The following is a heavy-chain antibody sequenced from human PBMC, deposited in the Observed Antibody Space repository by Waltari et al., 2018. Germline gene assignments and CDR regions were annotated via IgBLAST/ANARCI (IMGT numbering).Heavy chain of an antibody. CDR3: ARDQIYSTLVY. V-gene: IGHV3-48*03. D-gene: IGHD2-2*01. J-gene: IGHJ4*02. CDR2: ISSSGSTI. Sequence: EVQLVESGGGLVQPGGSLRLSCAASGFTFSSYEMNWVRQAPGKGLEWVSYISSSGSTIYYADSVKGRFTISRDNAKNSLYLQMNSLRAEDTAVYYCARDQIYSTLVYWGQGTLVTVSS. CDR1: GFTFSSYE.